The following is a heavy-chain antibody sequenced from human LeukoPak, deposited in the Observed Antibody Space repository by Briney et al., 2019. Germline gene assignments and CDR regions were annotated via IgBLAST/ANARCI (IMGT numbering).Heavy chain of an antibody. J-gene: IGHJ4*02. CDR1: GFTFSGYY. Sequence: GSLRLSCAASGFTFSGYYWSWIRQPPGKGLEWIGYIYYSGSTNYNPSLKSRVTISVDTSKNQFSLKLSSVTAADTAVYYCARGVAAAAHDYWGQGTLVTVSS. CDR3: ARGVAAAAHDY. V-gene: IGHV4-59*01. CDR2: IYYSGST. D-gene: IGHD6-13*01.